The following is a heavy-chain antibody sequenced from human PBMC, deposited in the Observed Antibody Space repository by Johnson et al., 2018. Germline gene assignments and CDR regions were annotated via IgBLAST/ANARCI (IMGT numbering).Heavy chain of an antibody. Sequence: EVQLVESGGGLVKPGGSLRLSCAASGFTFSSYGMKWVRQAAGKGLEWVSSISSSSSYIYYADSVKGRFTIYRDNAKNSLYLQMNSLRADDTAVYFCARRNNGALDIWGQGTMVTVSS. CDR1: GFTFSSYG. D-gene: IGHD1/OR15-1a*01. CDR2: ISSSSSYI. J-gene: IGHJ3*02. CDR3: ARRNNGALDI. V-gene: IGHV3-21*01.